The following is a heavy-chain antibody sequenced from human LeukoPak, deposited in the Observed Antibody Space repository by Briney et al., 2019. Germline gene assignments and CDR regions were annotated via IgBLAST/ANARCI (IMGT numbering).Heavy chain of an antibody. D-gene: IGHD3-10*01. Sequence: PGGSLGLSCAASGFTFNNYGMHWVRQAPGKGLEWVAVISYDGPNKYYADSVKGRFTISRDNSKNTLYLQMNSLRAEDTAVYYCASPGGLLWFGELGYWGQGTLVTVSS. CDR2: ISYDGPNK. CDR1: GFTFNNYG. CDR3: ASPGGLLWFGELGY. V-gene: IGHV3-30*03. J-gene: IGHJ4*02.